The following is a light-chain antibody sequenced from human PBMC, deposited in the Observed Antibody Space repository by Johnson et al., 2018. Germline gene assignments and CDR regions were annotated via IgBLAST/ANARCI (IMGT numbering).Light chain of an antibody. Sequence: QSVLTQPPSVSAAPGQKVTISCSGSSSNIGNNYVSWYQQLPGTAPKLLIYENNKRPSGIPDRFSGPKSGTSATLAITGLQTGDEADYYCGTWDSSLSDGNVFGTGTKVTVL. J-gene: IGLJ1*01. V-gene: IGLV1-51*02. CDR1: SSNIGNNY. CDR2: ENN. CDR3: GTWDSSLSDGNV.